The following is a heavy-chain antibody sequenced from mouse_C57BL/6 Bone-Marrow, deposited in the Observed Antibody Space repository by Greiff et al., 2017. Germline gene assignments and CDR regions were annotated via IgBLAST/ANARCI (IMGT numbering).Heavy chain of an antibody. Sequence: VQLQQSGPVLVKPGASVKMSCKASGYTFTDYYMNWVKQSHGKSLEWIGVINPYNGGTSYNQKFKGKATLTVDKSSSTAYMELNSLTSEDSAFYYCARSHYYGPGYFDVWGTGTTVTVSS. J-gene: IGHJ1*03. D-gene: IGHD1-2*01. CDR3: ARSHYYGPGYFDV. CDR1: GYTFTDYY. V-gene: IGHV1-19*01. CDR2: INPYNGGT.